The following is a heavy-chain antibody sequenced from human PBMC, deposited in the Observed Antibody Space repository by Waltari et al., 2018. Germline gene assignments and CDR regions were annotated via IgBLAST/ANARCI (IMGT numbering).Heavy chain of an antibody. V-gene: IGHV4-39*07. CDR3: ARDDFDSSSRRAFDV. CDR1: GGSISSKRYY. D-gene: IGHD6-13*01. J-gene: IGHJ3*01. Sequence: QMQLQESGPGLVKPSETLSLTCSVSGGSISSKRYYWGWIRQPPGKGLEWIGSVYHSGTTYYNPSLKSRVAVSIDTSKNQFSLKLRSVTAADTAVYYCARDDFDSSSRRAFDVWGQGTMVTVSS. CDR2: VYHSGTT.